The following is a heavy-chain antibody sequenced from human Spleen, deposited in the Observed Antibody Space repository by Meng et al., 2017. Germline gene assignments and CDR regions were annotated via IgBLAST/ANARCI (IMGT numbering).Heavy chain of an antibody. CDR3: ARHWWVVADAFDI. CDR2: ISAYNGNT. Sequence: ASVKVSCKASGYTFTSYGISWVRQAPGQGLEWMGWISAYNGNTNYAQKLQGRVTMTRNTSISTAYMELSSLRSEDTAVYYCARHWWVVADAFDIWGQGTMVTVSS. V-gene: IGHV1-18*01. J-gene: IGHJ3*02. CDR1: GYTFTSYG. D-gene: IGHD2-15*01.